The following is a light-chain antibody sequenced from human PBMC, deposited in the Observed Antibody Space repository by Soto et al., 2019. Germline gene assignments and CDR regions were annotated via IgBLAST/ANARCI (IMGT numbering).Light chain of an antibody. CDR3: QQSYSAPIT. CDR1: QSISSY. Sequence: DIQMTQSPSSLSASVVDRVTITCLASQSISSYLNWYQQKPGTAPHLLIYFASSLQTGVPSRFSGSGSGTDFTLTITSLQPEDFATYFCQQSYSAPITFGQGTRLEIK. CDR2: FAS. J-gene: IGKJ5*01. V-gene: IGKV1-39*01.